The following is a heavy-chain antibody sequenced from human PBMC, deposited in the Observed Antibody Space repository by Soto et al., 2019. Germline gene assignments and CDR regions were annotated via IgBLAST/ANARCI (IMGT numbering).Heavy chain of an antibody. CDR3: ASHGLRAARRDYYYYGMDV. Sequence: ASVKVSCKASGGTFSSYAISWVRQAPGQGLEWMGGIIPIFGTANYAQKFQGRVTITADESTSTAYMELSSLRSEDTAVYYCASHGLRAARRDYYYYGMDVRGQGTTVTV. V-gene: IGHV1-69*13. J-gene: IGHJ6*02. D-gene: IGHD6-6*01. CDR1: GGTFSSYA. CDR2: IIPIFGTA.